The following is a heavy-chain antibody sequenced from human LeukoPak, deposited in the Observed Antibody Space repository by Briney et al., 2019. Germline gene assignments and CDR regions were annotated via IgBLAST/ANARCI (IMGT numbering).Heavy chain of an antibody. J-gene: IGHJ4*02. Sequence: RSSETLSLTCAVYGGSFSGYYWSWIRQPPGKGLEWIGEIDHSGSTNYNPSLKSRVTISVDTPKNQFSLKLSSVTAADTAVYYCASKYYYGSGSYYTKVAHFDYWGQGTLVTVSS. V-gene: IGHV4-34*01. D-gene: IGHD3-10*01. CDR1: GGSFSGYY. CDR3: ASKYYYGSGSYYTKVAHFDY. CDR2: IDHSGST.